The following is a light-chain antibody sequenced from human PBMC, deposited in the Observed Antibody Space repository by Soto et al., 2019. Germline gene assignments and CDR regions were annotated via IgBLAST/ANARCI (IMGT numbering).Light chain of an antibody. CDR2: GNS. J-gene: IGLJ2*01. Sequence: QSVLTQPPSVSGAPGQRGTISFTWSSSNIGAGYDVHWYQQLPGTAPKLLIYGNSNRPSGVPDRFSGSKSGTSASLAITGLQAEDEADYYCQSYDSSLSEVVFGGGTKLTVL. CDR3: QSYDSSLSEVV. CDR1: SSNIGAGYD. V-gene: IGLV1-40*01.